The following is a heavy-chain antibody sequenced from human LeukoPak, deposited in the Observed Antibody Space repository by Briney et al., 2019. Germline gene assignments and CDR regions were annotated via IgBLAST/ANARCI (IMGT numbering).Heavy chain of an antibody. Sequence: GSLRLSCAASGFTFSSYWMSWVRQPPGKGLEWIGEINHSGSTNYNPSLKSRVTISVDTSKNQFSLKLSSVTAADTAVYYCARDGPSRPFTIWGQGTLVTVSS. CDR1: GFTFSSYW. CDR3: ARDGPSRPFTI. V-gene: IGHV4-34*01. CDR2: INHSGST. J-gene: IGHJ4*02. D-gene: IGHD2-8*01.